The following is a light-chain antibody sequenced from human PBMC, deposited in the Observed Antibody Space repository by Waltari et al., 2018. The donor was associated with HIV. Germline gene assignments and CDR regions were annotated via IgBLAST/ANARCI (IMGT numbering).Light chain of an antibody. CDR1: NSDVGGYNF. V-gene: IGLV2-14*03. CDR2: LVT. CDR3: SSIADTNAPVL. J-gene: IGLJ2*01. Sequence: QSALTQPASVSGSPGQSITISCTGTNSDVGGYNFVSLYQQHPGKAPKYMIYLVTRRASALCLLFSRAKSGDTASLASSSLRAEGEADSLCSSIADTNAPVLFGGVTKLTVL.